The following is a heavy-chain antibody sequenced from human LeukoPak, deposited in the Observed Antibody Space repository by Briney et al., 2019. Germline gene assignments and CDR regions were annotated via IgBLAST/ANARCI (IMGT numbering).Heavy chain of an antibody. D-gene: IGHD6-13*01. CDR2: INPNTGGT. CDR3: ARPIDIAAADL. Sequence: ASVKVSCKASGYTFTGYYMHWVRQAPGQGLEWMGSINPNTGGTDYARKFQGRVTMTRDTSISTAYTEVNRLRSDDTAVYYCARPIDIAAADLWGQGTLVTVSS. J-gene: IGHJ4*02. CDR1: GYTFTGYY. V-gene: IGHV1-2*07.